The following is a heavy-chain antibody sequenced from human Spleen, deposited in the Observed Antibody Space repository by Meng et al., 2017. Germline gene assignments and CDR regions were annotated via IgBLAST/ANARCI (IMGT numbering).Heavy chain of an antibody. Sequence: SETLSLTCTVSGGSISSSSYYGGWIRQPPGKGREWIGSIYYSGSTYYNPSLKSRVTISVDTSKNQFSLKLSSVTAADTAVYYCARVTVRKIGLGVVYFDYWGQGTLVTVSS. CDR2: IYYSGST. CDR1: GGSISSSSYY. CDR3: ARVTVRKIGLGVVYFDY. J-gene: IGHJ4*02. D-gene: IGHD3-3*01. V-gene: IGHV4-39*07.